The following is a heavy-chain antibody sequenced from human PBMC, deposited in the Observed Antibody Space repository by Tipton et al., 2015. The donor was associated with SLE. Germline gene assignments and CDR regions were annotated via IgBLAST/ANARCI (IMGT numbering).Heavy chain of an antibody. CDR2: IYTRGST. CDR1: VGSISSYY. Sequence: TLSLTCTVSVGSISSYYWSWIRQPPGKGLEWIGYIYTRGSTNYNPSLKSRVTISVDTSKNQFSLKLSSVTAADTAVYYCARGVPAIAAALDYWGQGTLVTVSS. J-gene: IGHJ4*02. D-gene: IGHD6-13*01. V-gene: IGHV4-4*08. CDR3: ARGVPAIAAALDY.